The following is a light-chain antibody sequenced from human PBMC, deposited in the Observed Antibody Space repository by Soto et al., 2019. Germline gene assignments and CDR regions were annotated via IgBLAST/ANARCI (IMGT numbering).Light chain of an antibody. CDR3: HSYDSSLIEV. CDR1: SSNIGAGYD. CDR2: GNS. J-gene: IGLJ1*01. Sequence: VLTQPPSVSGAPGQRVTISCTGSSSNIGAGYDVHWYQQLPGTAPKLLIYGNSSRPSGGPDRFSGSKSGTSASLAITGLQAEDEADYYCHSYDSSLIEVFGTGTKVTVL. V-gene: IGLV1-40*01.